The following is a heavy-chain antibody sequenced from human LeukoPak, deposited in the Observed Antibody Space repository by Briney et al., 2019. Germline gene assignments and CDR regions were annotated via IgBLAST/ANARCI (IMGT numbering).Heavy chain of an antibody. CDR2: ISISSTTI. D-gene: IGHD4/OR15-4a*01. Sequence: GGSLRLSCEPSGFSFSTYSMNRVRQAPGKGLEWISYISISSTTIYYADSVKGRFTISRDNSKNSLYLQMNNLRDDDTAVYYCARDQGMVNDAFDVWGQGTLVTVSS. J-gene: IGHJ3*01. CDR3: ARDQGMVNDAFDV. V-gene: IGHV3-48*02. CDR1: GFSFSTYS.